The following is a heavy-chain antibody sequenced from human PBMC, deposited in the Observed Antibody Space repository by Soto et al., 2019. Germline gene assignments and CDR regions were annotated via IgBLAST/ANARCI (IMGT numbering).Heavy chain of an antibody. CDR2: ISSSGSTI. D-gene: IGHD3-10*01. Sequence: QVQLVESGGGLVKPGGSLRLSCAASGFTFSDYYMSWIRQAPGKGLEWGSYISSSGSTIYYADSVKGRFTISRDNAKNSLYLQMNSLRAEDTAVYYCAKITGSGSYYIHQGLIDYWGQGTLVTVSS. CDR3: AKITGSGSYYIHQGLIDY. CDR1: GFTFSDYY. J-gene: IGHJ4*02. V-gene: IGHV3-11*01.